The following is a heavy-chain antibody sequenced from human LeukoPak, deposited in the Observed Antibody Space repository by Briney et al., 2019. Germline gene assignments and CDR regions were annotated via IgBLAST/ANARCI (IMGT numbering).Heavy chain of an antibody. J-gene: IGHJ3*02. CDR3: ARDRGWAFDI. CDR1: GFTFNSYA. Sequence: GGSLRLSCAASGFTFNSYAMHWVRQAPGKGLEWVAVISYDGSNKHYADSVKGRLTISRDNSKNTMYLQMNSLRIEDTAVYYCARDRGWAFDIWGRGTMVTVSS. CDR2: ISYDGSNK. V-gene: IGHV3-30-3*01.